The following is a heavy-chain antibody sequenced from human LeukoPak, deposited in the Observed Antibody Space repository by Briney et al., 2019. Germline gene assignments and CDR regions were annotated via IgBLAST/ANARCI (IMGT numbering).Heavy chain of an antibody. J-gene: IGHJ6*02. CDR3: VERRYGGTHGGMDV. CDR2: IISNGGST. Sequence: PVGSLRLSCSASGFTFSSYAMHWVRQAPGKGLEYVSAIISNGGSTYYADSVKGRFTISRDNSKNTLYLQMSSLRAEDTAVYYCVERRYGGTHGGMDVWGQGTTVTVSS. CDR1: GFTFSSYA. D-gene: IGHD4-23*01. V-gene: IGHV3-64D*06.